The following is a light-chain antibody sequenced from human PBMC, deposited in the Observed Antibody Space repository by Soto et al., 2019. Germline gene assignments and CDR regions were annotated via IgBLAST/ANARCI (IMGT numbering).Light chain of an antibody. V-gene: IGLV2-8*01. J-gene: IGLJ3*02. CDR1: SSDIGGYNY. CDR2: DVS. Sequence: QSAPTQPPSASGYPGQSVPISCTGASSDIGGYNYVAWYQQHPGKAPKLIIYDVSKRPSGVPDRFSGSKLGNTASLTVSGLQAEYEAYYYCSSYAGSNNLVFGGGTKLTAL. CDR3: SSYAGSNNLV.